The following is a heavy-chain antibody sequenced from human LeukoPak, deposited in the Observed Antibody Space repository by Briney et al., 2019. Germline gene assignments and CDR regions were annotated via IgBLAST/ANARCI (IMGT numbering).Heavy chain of an antibody. D-gene: IGHD2-2*01. J-gene: IGHJ3*02. Sequence: SETLSLTCTVSGGSISSHYWSWIRQPPGKGLEWIGYIYYSGSTNYNPSLKSRVTISVNTSKNQFSLKLSSVTAADTAVYYCAAHIVVVPAAKRMVAFDIWGQGTMVTVSS. CDR3: AAHIVVVPAAKRMVAFDI. V-gene: IGHV4-59*11. CDR1: GGSISSHY. CDR2: IYYSGST.